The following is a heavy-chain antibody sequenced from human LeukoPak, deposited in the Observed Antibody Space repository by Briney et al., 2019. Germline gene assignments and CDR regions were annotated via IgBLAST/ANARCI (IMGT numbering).Heavy chain of an antibody. V-gene: IGHV4-30-4*01. CDR1: GGSISSGDYY. D-gene: IGHD3-22*01. Sequence: SQTLSLTCTVTGGSISSGDYYWSWIRQPPGKGLEWIAYMYYSGSTYYNPSLKSRVTMSADTSKNQLSLKLSSVTAADTAVYYCARPYYYDSRIDPWGQGILVTVSS. CDR2: MYYSGST. CDR3: ARPYYYDSRIDP. J-gene: IGHJ5*02.